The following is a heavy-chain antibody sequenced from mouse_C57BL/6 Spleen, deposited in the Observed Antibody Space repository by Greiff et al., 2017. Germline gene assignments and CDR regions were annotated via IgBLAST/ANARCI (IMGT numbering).Heavy chain of an antibody. CDR2: ISSGGDYI. V-gene: IGHV5-9-1*02. J-gene: IGHJ2*01. CDR3: TRDRGDPYFDY. CDR1: GFTFSSYA. Sequence: EVHLVESGEGLVKPGGSLKLSCAASGFTFSSYAMSWVRQTPEKRLEWVAYISSGGDYIYYADTVKGRFTISRDNARNTLYLQMSSLKSEDTAMYYCTRDRGDPYFDYWGQGTTLTVSS. D-gene: IGHD3-1*01.